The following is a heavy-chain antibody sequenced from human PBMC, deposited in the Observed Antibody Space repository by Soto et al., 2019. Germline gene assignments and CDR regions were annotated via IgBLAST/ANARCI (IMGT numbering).Heavy chain of an antibody. D-gene: IGHD4-4*01. CDR3: ARIANDYSRGDYYYYMDV. V-gene: IGHV5-51*01. J-gene: IGHJ6*03. Sequence: GESLKISCKGSGYSFTSYWIGWVRQMPGKGLEWMGIIYPGDSDTRYSPSFQGQVTISADKSISTAYLQWSSLKASDTAMYYCARIANDYSRGDYYYYMDVWGKGTTVTVSS. CDR2: IYPGDSDT. CDR1: GYSFTSYW.